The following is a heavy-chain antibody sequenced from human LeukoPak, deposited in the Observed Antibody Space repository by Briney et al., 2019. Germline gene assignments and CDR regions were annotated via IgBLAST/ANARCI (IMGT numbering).Heavy chain of an antibody. D-gene: IGHD6-13*01. CDR1: GGSISSGGYY. J-gene: IGHJ6*02. V-gene: IGHV4-31*03. Sequence: SQTLSLTCTVSGGSISSGGYYWSWIRQHPGKGLEWIVYIYYSGSTYYNPSLKSRVTISVDTSKNQFSLKLSSVTAADTAVYYCARDQGSSWARGYYYYGMDVWGQGTTVTVSS. CDR3: ARDQGSSWARGYYYYGMDV. CDR2: IYYSGST.